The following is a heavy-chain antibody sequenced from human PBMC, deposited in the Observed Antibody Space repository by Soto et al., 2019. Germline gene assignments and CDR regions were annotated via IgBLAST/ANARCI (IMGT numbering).Heavy chain of an antibody. CDR3: ARGPKQLGGSFYYGLDV. CDR1: GGSISSGGYY. J-gene: IGHJ6*02. CDR2: IYYSGST. D-gene: IGHD1-1*01. Sequence: QVQLQESGPGLVKPSQTLSLTCTVSGGSISSGGYYWSWIRQHPGKGLEWIGYIYYSGSTYYNPSLKSRVSISVDSSKNQFSLRLSSVTAADTALYYCARGPKQLGGSFYYGLDVWGQGTTVTVSS. V-gene: IGHV4-31*03.